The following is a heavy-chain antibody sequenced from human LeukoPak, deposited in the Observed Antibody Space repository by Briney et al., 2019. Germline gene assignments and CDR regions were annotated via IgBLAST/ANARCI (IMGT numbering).Heavy chain of an antibody. CDR2: INPNSGGT. CDR1: GYTFTGYY. J-gene: IGHJ4*02. D-gene: IGHD1-26*01. Sequence: ASVKVSCKASGYTFTGYYMHWVRQAPGQGLEWMGWINPNSGGTNYAQKFQGRVTMTRDTSISTAYMELSRLRSDDTAVYYCARGSYSGSYYFDYWGQGTLVTVSA. CDR3: ARGSYSGSYYFDY. V-gene: IGHV1-2*02.